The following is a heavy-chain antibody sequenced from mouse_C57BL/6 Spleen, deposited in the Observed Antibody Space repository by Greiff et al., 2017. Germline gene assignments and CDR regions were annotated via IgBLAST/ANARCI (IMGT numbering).Heavy chain of an antibody. Sequence: QVQLQQSGAELVKPGASVKLSCKASGYTFTSYWMHWVKQRPGQGLEWIGMIHPNSGSTNYNEKFKSKATLTVDKSSTTAYMQLSSLTSEDSAVYYCAVHNYGSSSPFDYWGQGTTLTVSS. J-gene: IGHJ2*01. V-gene: IGHV1-64*01. CDR2: IHPNSGST. CDR1: GYTFTSYW. D-gene: IGHD1-1*01. CDR3: AVHNYGSSSPFDY.